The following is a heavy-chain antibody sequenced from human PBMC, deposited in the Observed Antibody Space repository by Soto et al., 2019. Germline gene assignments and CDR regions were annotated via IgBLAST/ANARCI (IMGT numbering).Heavy chain of an antibody. CDR2: IYYSGST. V-gene: IGHV4-61*01. D-gene: IGHD1-1*01. CDR1: GGSVSSGSYY. CDR3: ARRKWGGTTSHFDY. J-gene: IGHJ4*02. Sequence: PSETLSLTCTVSGGSVSSGSYYWSLIRQPPGKGLEWIGYIYYSGSTNYNPSLKSRVTISVDTSKNQFSLKLSSVTAADTAVYYCARRKWGGTTSHFDYRGQGTLVTVSS.